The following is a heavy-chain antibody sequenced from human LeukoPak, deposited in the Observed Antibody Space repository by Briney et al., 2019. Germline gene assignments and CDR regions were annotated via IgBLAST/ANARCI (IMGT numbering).Heavy chain of an antibody. Sequence: GGSLRLSCAASGFTFSSYWMHWVRQAPGKGLVWVSRISNDGGNTSYADSVKGRFTISRDNSKNTLYLQMNSLRAEDTAVYYCARDSYGDGVDYWGQGTLVTVSS. CDR3: ARDSYGDGVDY. D-gene: IGHD4-17*01. J-gene: IGHJ4*02. CDR1: GFTFSSYW. V-gene: IGHV3-74*01. CDR2: ISNDGGNT.